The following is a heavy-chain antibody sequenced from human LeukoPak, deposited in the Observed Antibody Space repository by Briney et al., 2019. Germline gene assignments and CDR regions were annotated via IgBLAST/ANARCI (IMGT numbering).Heavy chain of an antibody. D-gene: IGHD1-1*01. CDR3: AHRLDWNPRERWFDP. J-gene: IGHJ5*02. Sequence: SGPTLVKPTQTLTLTCTFSGFSLSTSGVGVGWIRQPPGKALEWLPLIYWDDDKRYSPSLKSRLTLTKDTSKNQVVLTMTNMDPVDTATYYCAHRLDWNPRERWFDPWGQGTLVTVSS. CDR2: IYWDDDK. V-gene: IGHV2-5*02. CDR1: GFSLSTSGVG.